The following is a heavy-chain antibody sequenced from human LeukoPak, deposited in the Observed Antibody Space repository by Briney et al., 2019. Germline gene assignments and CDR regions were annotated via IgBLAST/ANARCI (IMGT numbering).Heavy chain of an antibody. D-gene: IGHD1-14*01. J-gene: IGHJ4*02. Sequence: SETLSLTCTVSGGSISSYYWSWIRQPPGKGLEWTGYIYYSGSTNYNPSLKSRVTISVDTSKNQFSLKLSSVTAADTAVYYCAREVWGPEYWGQGTLVTVSS. CDR2: IYYSGST. CDR1: GGSISSYY. V-gene: IGHV4-59*01. CDR3: AREVWGPEY.